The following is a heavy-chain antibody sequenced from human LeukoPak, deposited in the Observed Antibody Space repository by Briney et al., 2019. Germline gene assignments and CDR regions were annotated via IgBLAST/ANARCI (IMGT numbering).Heavy chain of an antibody. J-gene: IGHJ6*02. CDR2: INHSRST. CDR1: GGSFSGYY. CDR3: ARGRYYGSDV. V-gene: IGHV4-34*01. Sequence: SETLSLTCAVYGGSFSGYYWSWIRQPPGKGLEWIGEINHSRSTNYNPSLKSRVTISVDTSKNQFSLKLSSVTAADTAVYYCARGRYYGSDVWGQGTTVTVSS.